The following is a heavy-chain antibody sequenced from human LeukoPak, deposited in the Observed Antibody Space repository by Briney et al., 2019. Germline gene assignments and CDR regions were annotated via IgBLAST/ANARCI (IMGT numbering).Heavy chain of an antibody. D-gene: IGHD3-10*01. Sequence: SETLSLTCTVSGGSISSYYWTWIRQSAGKGLEWIGRIYGTGRTTYNPSLKGRVTLSADTSKSQISLKVTSVTAADTAVYYCARAVPSYGSGSYLFDYWGQGTLVTVSS. CDR3: ARAVPSYGSGSYLFDY. CDR1: GGSISSYY. J-gene: IGHJ4*02. CDR2: IYGTGRT. V-gene: IGHV4-4*07.